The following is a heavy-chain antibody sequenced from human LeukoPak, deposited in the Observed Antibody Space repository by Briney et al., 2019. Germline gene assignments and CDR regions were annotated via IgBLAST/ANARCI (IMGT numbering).Heavy chain of an antibody. D-gene: IGHD2-8*01. Sequence: GGSLRLSCAASGFSFSSYEMNWVRQAPGKGLEWVSYISSSGSAIYSAASVKGRSTISRDNAKNSLYLQMNGLRAEDTAVYYCARGQYCSNGVCTDYWYFDLWGRGTLVTVSS. J-gene: IGHJ2*01. CDR2: ISSSGSAI. V-gene: IGHV3-48*03. CDR1: GFSFSSYE. CDR3: ARGQYCSNGVCTDYWYFDL.